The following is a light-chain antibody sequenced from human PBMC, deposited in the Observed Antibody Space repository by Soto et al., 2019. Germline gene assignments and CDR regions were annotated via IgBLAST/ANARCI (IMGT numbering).Light chain of an antibody. CDR3: SSYAGSNNLV. Sequence: QSALTQPPSASGSPGQSVTISCTGTSSDVGGYNYVSWYQQHPDKAPKLMIYEVIKRPSGVPDRFSGSKSGNTASLAVSGLQAEDEADYYCSSYAGSNNLVFGGGTKLTVL. CDR1: SSDVGGYNY. CDR2: EVI. J-gene: IGLJ3*02. V-gene: IGLV2-8*01.